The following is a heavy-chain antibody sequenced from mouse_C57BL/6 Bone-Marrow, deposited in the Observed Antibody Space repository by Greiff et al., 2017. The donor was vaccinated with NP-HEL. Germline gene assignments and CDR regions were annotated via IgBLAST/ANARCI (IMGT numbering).Heavy chain of an antibody. CDR1: GFTFSSYG. CDR3: ARQGIYYDYDEGAY. V-gene: IGHV5-6*01. J-gene: IGHJ3*01. D-gene: IGHD2-4*01. CDR2: ISSGGSYT. Sequence: EVKVVESGGDLVKPGGSLKLSCAASGFTFSSYGMSWVRQTPDKRLEWVATISSGGSYTYYPDSVKGRFTISRDNAKNTLYLQMSSLKSEDTAMYYCARQGIYYDYDEGAYWGQGTLVTVSA.